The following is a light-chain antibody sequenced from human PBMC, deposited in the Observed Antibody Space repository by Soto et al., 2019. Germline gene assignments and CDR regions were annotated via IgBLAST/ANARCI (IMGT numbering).Light chain of an antibody. CDR2: EVS. V-gene: IGLV2-14*01. J-gene: IGLJ2*01. CDR1: SSDVGGYNY. CDR3: RSYTSSSTPVV. Sequence: QSALTQPASVSGSPGQSITISCTGTSSDVGGYNYVSWYQQHPGKAPKLMIYEVSNRPSGVSNRFSGSKSGNTASLTISGLQAEDEADYYCRSYTSSSTPVVFGGGTKLTVL.